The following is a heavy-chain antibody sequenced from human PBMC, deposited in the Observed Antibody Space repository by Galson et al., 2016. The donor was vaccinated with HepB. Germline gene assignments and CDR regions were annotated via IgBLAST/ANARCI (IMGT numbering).Heavy chain of an antibody. CDR1: GDSVSSDNGA. CDR3: ARGWAGSGWSV. V-gene: IGHV6-1*01. D-gene: IGHD6-19*01. Sequence: CAIPGDSVSSDNGAWNWIRQSPSRGLEWLGRTYYRSKWSNDYGVAVKSRITINPDTSKNQVSLRLNSVTPEDTAVYYCARGWAGSGWSVWGKGTTVTVSS. J-gene: IGHJ6*04. CDR2: TYYRSKWSN.